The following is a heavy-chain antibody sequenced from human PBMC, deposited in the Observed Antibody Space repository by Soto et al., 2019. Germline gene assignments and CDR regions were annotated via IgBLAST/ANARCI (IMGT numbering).Heavy chain of an antibody. CDR3: AARPRGSGAGTLDS. D-gene: IGHD6-19*01. CDR1: GFTFSDYA. J-gene: IGHJ5*01. CDR2: INSDGAT. V-gene: IGHV3-23*01. Sequence: GGSLRLSCAASGFTFSDYAMSWVRQAPGKGLEWVSVINSDGATYYADSVQGRFSISRDNSKSTLCLQMNSLSVEDTAIYYCAARPRGSGAGTLDSWGQGSLVTVSS.